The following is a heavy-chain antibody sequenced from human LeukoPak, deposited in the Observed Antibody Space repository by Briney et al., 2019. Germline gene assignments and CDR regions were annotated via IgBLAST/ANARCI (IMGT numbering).Heavy chain of an antibody. CDR3: ARGQTTVTN. CDR2: IKQDGSEK. D-gene: IGHD4-17*01. V-gene: IGHV3-7*03. CDR1: GFTFSSYW. J-gene: IGHJ4*02. Sequence: GGSLRLSCAAPGFTFSSYWMSWVRQAPGKGLEWVANIKQDGSEKYYLDSEKGRFTISRDNAKNSLYLQMNSLRAEDTAVYYCARGQTTVTNWGQGTLVTVSS.